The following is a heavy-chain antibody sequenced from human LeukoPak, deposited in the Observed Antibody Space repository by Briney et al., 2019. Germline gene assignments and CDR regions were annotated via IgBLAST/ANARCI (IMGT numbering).Heavy chain of an antibody. CDR3: ARAQRPYSGSYYSHPHLDY. J-gene: IGHJ4*02. Sequence: GASVKVSCKASGYTFTSYGISWVRQAPGQGLEWMGWISAYNGNTNYAQKLQGRVTMTTDTSTSTAYMELRSLRSDDTAVYYCARAQRPYSGSYYSHPHLDYWGQGTLVTVSS. D-gene: IGHD1-26*01. V-gene: IGHV1-18*01. CDR1: GYTFTSYG. CDR2: ISAYNGNT.